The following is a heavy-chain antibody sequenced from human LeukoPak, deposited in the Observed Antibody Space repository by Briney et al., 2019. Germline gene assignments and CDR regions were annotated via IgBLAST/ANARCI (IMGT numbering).Heavy chain of an antibody. V-gene: IGHV4-30-2*01. J-gene: IGHJ2*01. Sequence: PSEPLSLTCAVSGGSISSGGYSWSWIRQPPGKGLEWIGYIYHSGSTYYNPSLKSRVTISVDRSKNQFSLKLSSVTAADTAVYYCARDEGVGYFDLWGRGTLVTVSS. CDR3: ARDEGVGYFDL. CDR2: IYHSGST. CDR1: GGSISSGGYS.